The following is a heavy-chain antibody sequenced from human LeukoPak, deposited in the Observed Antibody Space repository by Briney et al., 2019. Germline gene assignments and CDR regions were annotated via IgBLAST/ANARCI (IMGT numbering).Heavy chain of an antibody. V-gene: IGHV1-69*04. CDR2: IIPILGIA. D-gene: IGHD3-22*01. CDR1: GYTFTSYY. J-gene: IGHJ4*02. CDR3: ARESDDSSGYYPDY. Sequence: SVKVSCKASGYTFTSYYMHWVRQAPGQGLEWMGRIIPILGIANYAQKFQGRVTITADKSTSTAYMELSSLRSEDTAVYYCARESDDSSGYYPDYWGQGTLVTVSS.